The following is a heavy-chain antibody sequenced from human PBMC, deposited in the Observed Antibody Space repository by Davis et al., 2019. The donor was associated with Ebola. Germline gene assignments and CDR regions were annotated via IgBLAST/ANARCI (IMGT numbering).Heavy chain of an antibody. V-gene: IGHV1-2*06. J-gene: IGHJ5*02. Sequence: ASVKVSCKASGYTFTGYYMHWVRQAPGQGLEWMGRINPNSGGTNYAQKFQGRVTMTRDTSIDTAYMELGSLRSDDTAVYYCARDGQQQLLVDTWFDPWGQGTLVTVSS. D-gene: IGHD6-13*01. CDR1: GYTFTGYY. CDR3: ARDGQQQLLVDTWFDP. CDR2: INPNSGGT.